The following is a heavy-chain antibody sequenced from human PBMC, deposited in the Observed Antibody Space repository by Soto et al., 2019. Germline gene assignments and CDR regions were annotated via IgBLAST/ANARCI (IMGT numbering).Heavy chain of an antibody. CDR3: ATTGNFGSGTSFRVDY. Sequence: AASVKVSCKASGYTFTGYYVHWVRQAPGQGLEWMGWINPNSGGTIYPQKFQGRVTMTRDTSISTAYMELSSLRFDDTAVYYCATTGNFGSGTSFRVDYLGLGTLVTVSS. V-gene: IGHV1-2*02. CDR2: INPNSGGT. D-gene: IGHD3-10*01. CDR1: GYTFTGYY. J-gene: IGHJ4*01.